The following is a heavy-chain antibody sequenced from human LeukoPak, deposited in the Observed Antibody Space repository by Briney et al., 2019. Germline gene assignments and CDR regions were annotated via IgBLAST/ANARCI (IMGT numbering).Heavy chain of an antibody. V-gene: IGHV1-69*05. CDR2: IIPIFGTA. J-gene: IGHJ4*02. Sequence: GASVKVSCKASGGTFSSYAISWVRQAPGQGLEWMGGIIPIFGTANYAQKFQGRVTITTDESTSTAYMELSSLRSEDTAVYYCAISLMGGFDYWGQRTLVTVSS. CDR1: GGTFSSYA. D-gene: IGHD3-16*01. CDR3: AISLMGGFDY.